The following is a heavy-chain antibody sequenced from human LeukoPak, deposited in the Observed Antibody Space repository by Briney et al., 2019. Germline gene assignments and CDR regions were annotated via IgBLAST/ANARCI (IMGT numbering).Heavy chain of an antibody. CDR2: IIPILGIA. V-gene: IGHV1-69*04. CDR3: ARDSKGLLWFGELLARSEYFQH. D-gene: IGHD3-10*01. CDR1: GGTFSSYA. Sequence: SVKVSCKASGGTFSSYAIIWVRQAPGQGLEWMGRIIPILGIANYAQKFQGRVTITADKSTSTAYMELSGLRSEDTAVYYCARDSKGLLWFGELLARSEYFQHWGQGTLVTVSS. J-gene: IGHJ1*01.